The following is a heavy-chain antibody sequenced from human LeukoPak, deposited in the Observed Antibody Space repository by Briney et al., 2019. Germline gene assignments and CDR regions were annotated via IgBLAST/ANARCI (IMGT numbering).Heavy chain of an antibody. D-gene: IGHD3-10*01. Sequence: ASVKVSCKASGYTFTSYAMHWVRQAPGQRLEWMGWINAGNGNTKYSQEFQGRVTITRDTSASTAYMELRSLRSDDTAVYYCARVHGSGSFRYYYYYYMDVWGKGTTVTISS. CDR3: ARVHGSGSFRYYYYYYMDV. V-gene: IGHV1-3*01. CDR2: INAGNGNT. CDR1: GYTFTSYA. J-gene: IGHJ6*03.